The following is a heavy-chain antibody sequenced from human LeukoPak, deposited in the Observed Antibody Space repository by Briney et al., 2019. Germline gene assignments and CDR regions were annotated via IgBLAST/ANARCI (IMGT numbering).Heavy chain of an antibody. CDR2: MSPNSGNT. Sequence: ASVKVSCKTSGYTFISYDINWVRQATGQGLEWMGWMSPNSGNTGYAQKFQGRVTMTRDTSISTAYMELSGLISEGTAVYYCARGPPNWGYDYWGQGTLVTVSS. D-gene: IGHD7-27*01. V-gene: IGHV1-8*01. J-gene: IGHJ4*02. CDR1: GYTFISYD. CDR3: ARGPPNWGYDY.